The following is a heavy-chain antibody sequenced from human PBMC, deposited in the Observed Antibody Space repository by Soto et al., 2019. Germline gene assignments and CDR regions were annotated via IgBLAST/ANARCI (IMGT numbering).Heavy chain of an antibody. CDR2: IIPILGTA. Sequence: SVKVSCKVSGGSFSSFSINWVRQAPGQRFEWMGGIIPILGTANFTQKFQDRVTFTADESTATAYMTLSSLTSEDTAFYYCTSFDSNGYYPQNNYWGPGTQVTVSS. J-gene: IGHJ4*02. CDR1: GGSFSSFS. V-gene: IGHV1-69*13. CDR3: TSFDSNGYYPQNNY. D-gene: IGHD3-22*01.